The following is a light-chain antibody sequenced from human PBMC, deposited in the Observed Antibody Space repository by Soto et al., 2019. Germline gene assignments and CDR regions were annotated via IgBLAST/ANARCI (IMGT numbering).Light chain of an antibody. V-gene: IGLV2-23*02. CDR1: SSDVGSYNL. Sequence: QSVLTQPASVSGSPGQSITISCTGTSSDVGSYNLVSWYQHHPGKAPKLLISEVSKRPSGVSNRFSGSKSVNTASLTISGLQAEDDADYYCCSYAGRFYVFGPGTKVTVL. J-gene: IGLJ1*01. CDR2: EVS. CDR3: CSYAGRFYV.